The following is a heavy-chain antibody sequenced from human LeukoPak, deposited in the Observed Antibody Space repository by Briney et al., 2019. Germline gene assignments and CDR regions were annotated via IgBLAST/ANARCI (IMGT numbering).Heavy chain of an antibody. CDR1: GFTFSTSW. CDR3: ARDLILGSGSLDY. D-gene: IGHD3-10*01. J-gene: IGHJ4*02. CDR2: INRDGGTT. V-gene: IGHV3-74*01. Sequence: GGSLRLSCAASGFTFSTSWMDWARHAPGRGLIWVARINRDGGTTNYADSVKGRFTISRDNAKNTLHLQMNSLRAEDTAVYYCARDLILGSGSLDYWGQGTLVTVSS.